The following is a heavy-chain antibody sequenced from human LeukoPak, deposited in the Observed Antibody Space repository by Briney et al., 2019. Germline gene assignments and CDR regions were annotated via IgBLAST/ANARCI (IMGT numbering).Heavy chain of an antibody. CDR2: IYPGDSDT. CDR1: GYSFTSYW. J-gene: IGHJ4*02. CDR3: ARHYDSGSYFWPPPWGY. Sequence: GESLKISCKGSGYSFTSYWIGWVRQVPGKGLEWMGIIYPGDSDTRYSPSFQGQVTISADKSISTAYLQWSSLKASDTAMYYCARHYDSGSYFWPPPWGYWGQGTLVTVSS. D-gene: IGHD1-26*01. V-gene: IGHV5-51*01.